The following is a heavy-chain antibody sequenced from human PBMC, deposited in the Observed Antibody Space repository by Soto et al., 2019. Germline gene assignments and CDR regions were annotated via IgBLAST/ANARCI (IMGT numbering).Heavy chain of an antibody. CDR1: GGSIGSFH. J-gene: IGHJ1*01. V-gene: IGHV4-59*01. D-gene: IGHD1-26*01. CDR2: ISNSGST. CDR3: ARGVVGASTGFQH. Sequence: SETLSLTCTVSGGSIGSFHWSWIRQPPGKGLEWIGFISNSGSTNYNPSLKSRVTISLDTSKNQFSLKLSSVSAADTAVYYCARGVVGASTGFQHWGQGTLVTVSS.